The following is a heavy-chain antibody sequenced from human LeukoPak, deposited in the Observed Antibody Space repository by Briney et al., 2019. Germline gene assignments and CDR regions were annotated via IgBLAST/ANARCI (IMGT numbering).Heavy chain of an antibody. CDR3: AREGVEYCSSTSCSYYGMDV. Sequence: PGGSLRLSCAASGFTFSSYWMSWVRQAPGKGLEWVANIKQDGSEKYYVDSVKGRFTISRDNAKNSLYLQMNSLRAEDTAVYYCAREGVEYCSSTSCSYYGMDVWGKGTTVTASS. J-gene: IGHJ6*04. D-gene: IGHD2-2*01. CDR1: GFTFSSYW. V-gene: IGHV3-7*03. CDR2: IKQDGSEK.